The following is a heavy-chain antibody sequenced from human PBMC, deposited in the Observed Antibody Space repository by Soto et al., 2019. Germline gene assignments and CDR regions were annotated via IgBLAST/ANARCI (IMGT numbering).Heavy chain of an antibody. CDR1: GFSFSDYG. D-gene: IGHD1-26*01. CDR3: ARDRGSDSDAFEI. Sequence: QVQLVESGGGVVQPGRSLRLSCAASGFSFSDYGMHWVRQAPGKGLEWVALIYYDGSNEHYADSVQGRFTISRDNSKNTLYLQMNSLRAEDTAVHYCARDRGSDSDAFEIWGQGTVVAVSS. V-gene: IGHV3-33*08. CDR2: IYYDGSNE. J-gene: IGHJ3*02.